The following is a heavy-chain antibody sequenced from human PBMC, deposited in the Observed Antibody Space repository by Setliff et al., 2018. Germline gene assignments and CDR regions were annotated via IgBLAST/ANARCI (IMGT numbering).Heavy chain of an antibody. CDR3: ARGAFGNGLNFRYFDY. CDR1: GVTVSTNY. Sequence: GGSLRLSCAASGVTVSTNYMTWVRQTPGKGLECVSVAYSGGSTYYADSVKGRFTISRDNSKNTVYLQMTSLRVEDTAVYYCARGAFGNGLNFRYFDYWGQGTLVTV. J-gene: IGHJ4*02. CDR2: AYSGGST. D-gene: IGHD3-16*01. V-gene: IGHV3-53*01.